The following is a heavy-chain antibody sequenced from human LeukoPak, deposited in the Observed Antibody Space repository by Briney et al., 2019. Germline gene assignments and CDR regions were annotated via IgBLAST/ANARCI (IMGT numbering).Heavy chain of an antibody. D-gene: IGHD3-22*01. Sequence: GGSLRLSCAASGFTFSDYYMSWIRQAPGKGLEWVSYISSSGSTIYYADSVKGRFTISRDNAKNSLYLQMNSLRAEGTAVYYCARTYDSSGYYYVFDYWGQGTLVTVSS. V-gene: IGHV3-11*01. CDR2: ISSSGSTI. CDR3: ARTYDSSGYYYVFDY. CDR1: GFTFSDYY. J-gene: IGHJ4*02.